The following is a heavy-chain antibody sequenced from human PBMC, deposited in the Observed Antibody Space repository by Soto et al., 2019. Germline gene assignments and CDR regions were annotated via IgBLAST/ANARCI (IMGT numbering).Heavy chain of an antibody. Sequence: GGSLRLSCTASGFTFSSHAMTWVRQAPGKGLEWVSGLSDSGDSIYYADSVKGRFTISRDNAKNTLYLQMNSLRAEDTAVYYCASGGSSLNFDSWGQGTLVTVSS. V-gene: IGHV3-23*01. D-gene: IGHD6-6*01. J-gene: IGHJ4*02. CDR1: GFTFSSHA. CDR3: ASGGSSLNFDS. CDR2: LSDSGDSI.